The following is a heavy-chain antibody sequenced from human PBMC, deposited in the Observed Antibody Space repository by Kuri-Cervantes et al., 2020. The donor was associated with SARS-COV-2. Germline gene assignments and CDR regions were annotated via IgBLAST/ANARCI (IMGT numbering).Heavy chain of an antibody. CDR1: GYSISSGYY. Sequence: GSLRLSCTVSGYSISSGYYWGWIRQPPGKGLEWIGSIYHSGSTYYNPSLKSRVTISVDTSKNQFSLKLSSVSAADTAVYYCARVPGFGVVQPAIDYWGQGTLVTVSS. V-gene: IGHV4-38-2*02. J-gene: IGHJ4*02. CDR3: ARVPGFGVVQPAIDY. D-gene: IGHD3-3*01. CDR2: IYHSGST.